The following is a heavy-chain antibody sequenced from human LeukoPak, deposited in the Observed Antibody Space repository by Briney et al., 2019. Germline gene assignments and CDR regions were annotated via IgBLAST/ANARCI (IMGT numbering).Heavy chain of an antibody. J-gene: IGHJ6*02. CDR3: ARDNWNYGSSMDV. Sequence: SETLSLTCTVSGGSVSSYYWSWIRQPPGKGLEWIGYIYYSGSTNYNPSLKSRVTISVDTSKNQFSLKLSSVTAADTAVYHCARDNWNYGSSMDVWGQGTTVTASS. CDR2: IYYSGST. CDR1: GGSVSSYY. V-gene: IGHV4-59*02. D-gene: IGHD1-7*01.